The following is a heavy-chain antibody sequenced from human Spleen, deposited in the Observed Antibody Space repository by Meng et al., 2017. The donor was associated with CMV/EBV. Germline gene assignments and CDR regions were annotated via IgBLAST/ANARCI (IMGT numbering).Heavy chain of an antibody. CDR2: IYPGDSDT. J-gene: IGHJ6*02. CDR1: GDSFISFW. V-gene: IGHV5-51*01. CDR3: ARSQELLPTLYYHGMDV. Sequence: GESLKISCKGSGDSFISFWIGWVRQMPGKGLEWMGIIYPGDSDTRYSPSFRGQVTISVDKSINTAYLQWSSLRASDTAIYYCARSQELLPTLYYHGMDVWGQGTKVTVSS. D-gene: IGHD2-15*01.